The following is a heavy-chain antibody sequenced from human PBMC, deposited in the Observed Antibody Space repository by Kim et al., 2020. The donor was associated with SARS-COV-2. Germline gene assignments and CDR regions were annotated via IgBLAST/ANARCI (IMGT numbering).Heavy chain of an antibody. CDR2: INHSGST. J-gene: IGHJ4*02. CDR1: GGSFSGYY. V-gene: IGHV4-34*01. D-gene: IGHD3-3*01. Sequence: SETLSLTCAVYGGSFSGYYWSWIRQPPGKGLEWIGEINHSGSTNYNPSLKSRVTISVDTSKNQFSLKLSSVTAADTAVYYCARGGIFGVGLPRYFDYWGQGTLVTVSS. CDR3: ARGGIFGVGLPRYFDY.